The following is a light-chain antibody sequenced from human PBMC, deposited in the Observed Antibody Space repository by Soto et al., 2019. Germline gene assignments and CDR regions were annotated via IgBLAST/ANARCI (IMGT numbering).Light chain of an antibody. J-gene: IGLJ2*01. CDR3: TSYTSDSSVI. V-gene: IGLV2-14*03. Sequence: QSALTQPASVSGSPGQSVTISCTGTSSDFGGYRYVSWYQQRPGKAPKLMIHDVTNRPSGVSDRFSGSKSGNTASLTISGLQAEDEADYYCTSYTSDSSVIFGGGTKLTVL. CDR2: DVT. CDR1: SSDFGGYRY.